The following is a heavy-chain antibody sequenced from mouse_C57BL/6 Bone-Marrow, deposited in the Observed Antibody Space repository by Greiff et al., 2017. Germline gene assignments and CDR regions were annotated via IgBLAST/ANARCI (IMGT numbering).Heavy chain of an antibody. Sequence: QVQLQQPGTELVKPGASVKLSCKASGYTFTSYWMHWVKQRPGQGLEWIGNINPSNGGTNYNEKFKSKATLTVDKSSSTAYMQLSSLTSEDSAVYYWARGGADGYPYYFDYWGQGTTLTVSS. J-gene: IGHJ2*01. D-gene: IGHD2-3*01. CDR1: GYTFTSYW. V-gene: IGHV1-53*01. CDR2: INPSNGGT. CDR3: ARGGADGYPYYFDY.